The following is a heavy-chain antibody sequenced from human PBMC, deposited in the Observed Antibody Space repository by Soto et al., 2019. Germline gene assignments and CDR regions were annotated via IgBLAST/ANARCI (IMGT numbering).Heavy chain of an antibody. CDR1: GGSISSYY. J-gene: IGHJ3*02. CDR3: ARRSQVYSRRYDAFDI. D-gene: IGHD6-13*01. V-gene: IGHV4-59*08. Sequence: SETLSLTCTVSGGSISSYYWSWIRQPPGKGLEWIGYIYYSGSTNYNPSLKSRVTISVDTSKNQFSLKLSSVTAADTAVYYCARRSQVYSRRYDAFDIWGQGTMVTVSS. CDR2: IYYSGST.